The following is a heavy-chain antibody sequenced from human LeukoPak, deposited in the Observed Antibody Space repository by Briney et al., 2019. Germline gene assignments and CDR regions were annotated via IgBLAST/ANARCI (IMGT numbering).Heavy chain of an antibody. D-gene: IGHD2-21*02. CDR3: ERGVVVTSSPDAFDI. Sequence: SETLSLTCTVSGDSATSGGYFWAWIRQHPGRGLEWIAYISNSGTTSYNPSLKSRVSISVDTSNNQFSLRLRSVTAADTAVYYCERGVVVTSSPDAFDIWGQGTMVTVSS. J-gene: IGHJ3*02. V-gene: IGHV4-31*03. CDR2: ISNSGTT. CDR1: GDSATSGGYF.